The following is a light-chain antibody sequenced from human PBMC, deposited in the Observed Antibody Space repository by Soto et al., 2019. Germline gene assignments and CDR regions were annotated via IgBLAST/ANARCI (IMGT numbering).Light chain of an antibody. CDR1: QSVSSNK. CDR2: AAS. Sequence: ETVLTQSPATVSLSPVDRSTLPCMASQSVSSNKLAWYQQKPGQAPRLLIYAASSRATGIPDRFSGSGSGTDFTLTINRLEPEDFAVYYCKDYGTSWTCGQGNTGDIK. V-gene: IGKV3-20*01. CDR3: KDYGTSWT. J-gene: IGKJ1*01.